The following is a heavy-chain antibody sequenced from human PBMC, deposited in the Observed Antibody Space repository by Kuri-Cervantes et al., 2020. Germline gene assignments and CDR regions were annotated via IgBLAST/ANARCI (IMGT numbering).Heavy chain of an antibody. D-gene: IGHD2-21*01. CDR1: GGSISSGGYS. CDR2: IYHSGST. V-gene: IGHV4-30-2*01. J-gene: IGHJ5*02. Sequence: LRLSCAVSGGSISSGGYSWSWIRQPPGKGLEWIGYIYHSGSTYYNPSLKSRVTISVDRSKNQFSLKLSSVTAADTAVYYCARALVMGWFDPWGQGTLVTVSS. CDR3: ARALVMGWFDP.